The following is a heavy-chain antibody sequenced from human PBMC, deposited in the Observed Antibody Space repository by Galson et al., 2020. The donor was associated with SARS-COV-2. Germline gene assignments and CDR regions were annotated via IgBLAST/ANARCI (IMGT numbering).Heavy chain of an antibody. J-gene: IGHJ2*01. CDR2: IYYSGST. CDR3: ARQEYDFWSGYPYWYFDL. CDR1: GGSISSSSYY. D-gene: IGHD3-3*01. Sequence: ETSETLSLTCTVSGGSISSSSYYWGWIRQPPGKGLEWIGSIYYSGSTYYNPSLKSRVTISVDTSKNQFSLKLSSVTAADTAVYYCARQEYDFWSGYPYWYFDLWGRGTLVTVSS. V-gene: IGHV4-39*01.